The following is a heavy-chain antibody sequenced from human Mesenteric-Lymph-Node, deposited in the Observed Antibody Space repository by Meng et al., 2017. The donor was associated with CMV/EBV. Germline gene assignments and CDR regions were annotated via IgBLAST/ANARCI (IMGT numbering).Heavy chain of an antibody. D-gene: IGHD1-26*01. J-gene: IGHJ4*02. CDR1: GGSIRHYY. V-gene: IGHV4-59*01. Sequence: SETLSLTCSVSGGSIRHYYWSWIRQSPGKGLEWIGSIYYTGSTNQNPSLKSRVTMSVDTSKNQFSVRLTSVTAADTAFYYCARGRGEWDILDFDYWGQGTLVTVSS. CDR3: ARGRGEWDILDFDY. CDR2: IYYTGST.